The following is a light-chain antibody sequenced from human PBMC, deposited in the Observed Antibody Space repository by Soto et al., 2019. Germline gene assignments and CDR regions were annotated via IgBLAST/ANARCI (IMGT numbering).Light chain of an antibody. CDR2: DAS. Sequence: VLTQSPVTLSVSPGERATLSCRASQSVSSYLAWYQQKTGQAPRILIYDASNRATGTPARLTGSGSGTDLNLTISRLEPEDFAVYYCHQRFSWPLPFGGGTKVDIK. V-gene: IGKV3-11*01. CDR3: HQRFSWPLP. CDR1: QSVSSY. J-gene: IGKJ4*01.